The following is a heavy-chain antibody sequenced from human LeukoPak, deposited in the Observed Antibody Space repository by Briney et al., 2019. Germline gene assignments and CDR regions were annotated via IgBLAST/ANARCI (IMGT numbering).Heavy chain of an antibody. CDR1: GYTFTGYY. Sequence: ASVKVSCKASGYTFTGYYMHWVRQAPGQGLGWMGWINPNSGGTNYAQKFQGRVTMTRDTAISTAYMELSRLRSDDTAVYYCARSIAVAGIIWFDPWGQGTLVTVSS. CDR3: ARSIAVAGIIWFDP. J-gene: IGHJ5*02. V-gene: IGHV1-2*02. CDR2: INPNSGGT. D-gene: IGHD6-19*01.